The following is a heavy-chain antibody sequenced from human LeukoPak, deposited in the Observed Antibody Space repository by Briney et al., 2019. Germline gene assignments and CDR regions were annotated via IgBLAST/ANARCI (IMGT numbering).Heavy chain of an antibody. J-gene: IGHJ5*02. CDR2: VSGSGDTT. V-gene: IGHV3-23*01. CDR3: VKESELLCGGWFDP. Sequence: GGSLRLSCAASGFTFSSYEMTWVRQAPGKGLEWVSVVSGSGDTTYYADSVKGRFTISRDNSKSTLYLQMNSLRAEDTAVYYCVKESELLCGGWFDPWGQGTLVTVSS. D-gene: IGHD2-2*01. CDR1: GFTFSSYE.